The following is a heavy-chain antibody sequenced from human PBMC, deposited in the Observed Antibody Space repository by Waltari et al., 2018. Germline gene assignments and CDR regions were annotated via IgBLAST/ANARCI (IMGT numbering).Heavy chain of an antibody. D-gene: IGHD3-10*01. Sequence: QVQLQESGPGLVKPSETLSLTCAVSGYSIRSGYHCGWIRQPPGKWLEWIGSIYHRGSTYYNPALKSRVTISVDTSKNQFSLKLSSVTAADTAVYYCARSPSGWFGELHGDYWGQGTLVTVSS. V-gene: IGHV4-38-2*01. CDR2: IYHRGST. CDR1: GYSIRSGYH. CDR3: ARSPSGWFGELHGDY. J-gene: IGHJ4*02.